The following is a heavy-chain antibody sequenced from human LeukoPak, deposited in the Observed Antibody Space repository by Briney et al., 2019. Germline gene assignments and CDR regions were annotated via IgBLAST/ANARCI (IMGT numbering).Heavy chain of an antibody. V-gene: IGHV4-39*01. J-gene: IGHJ4*02. CDR2: IYYSGST. CDR3: AKIRGANYYDNSGYYYYFDY. CDR1: GGSISSSSYY. Sequence: SETLSLTCTVSGGSISSSSYYWGWIRQPPGKGLEWIGSIYYSGSTYYNPSLRSRVTISVDTSKNQFSLKLSSVTAADTAVYYCAKIRGANYYDNSGYYYYFDYWGQGTLVTV. D-gene: IGHD3-22*01.